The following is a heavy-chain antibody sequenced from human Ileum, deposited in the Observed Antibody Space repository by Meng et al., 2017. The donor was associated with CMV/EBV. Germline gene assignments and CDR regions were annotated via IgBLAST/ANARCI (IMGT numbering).Heavy chain of an antibody. V-gene: IGHV3-11*01. Sequence: GESLKISCAASGFTFSDYFMSWIRQAPGQGLEWVSYISSSDATIYYADSVKGRFTISRDNARNSLYLQMNSLRAEDTAVYYCARANGHIDYFNSSCYPFDYWGQGTLVTVSS. CDR2: ISSSDATI. J-gene: IGHJ4*02. CDR3: ARANGHIDYFNSSCYPFDY. CDR1: GFTFSDYF. D-gene: IGHD3-22*01.